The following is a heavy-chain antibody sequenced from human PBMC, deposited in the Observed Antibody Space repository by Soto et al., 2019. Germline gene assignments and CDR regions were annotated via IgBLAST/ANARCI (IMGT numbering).Heavy chain of an antibody. CDR1: GFTFSSYA. CDR2: ISGSGGST. Sequence: GGSLRLSCAASGFTFSSYAMSWVRQAPGKGLEWVSAISGSGGSTYYADSVKGRFTISRDNSKNTLYLQMNSLRAEDTAVYYCAKESIAVAGGESYYYYMDVWGKGTTVTVSS. J-gene: IGHJ6*03. V-gene: IGHV3-23*01. CDR3: AKESIAVAGGESYYYYMDV. D-gene: IGHD6-19*01.